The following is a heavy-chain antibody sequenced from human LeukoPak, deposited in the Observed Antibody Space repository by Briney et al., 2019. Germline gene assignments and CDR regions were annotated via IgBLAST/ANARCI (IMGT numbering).Heavy chain of an antibody. Sequence: GGSLRLSCAVSGFTFSNAWMTWVRQAPGKGLEWVGRIKSKAHGGTKVYAAPVKGRFTISGDDSENTVFLQMNSLKIEDTAVYYCTTGRDYWGQGTLVTVSS. J-gene: IGHJ4*02. V-gene: IGHV3-15*01. CDR3: TTGRDY. CDR2: IKSKAHGGTK. CDR1: GFTFSNAW.